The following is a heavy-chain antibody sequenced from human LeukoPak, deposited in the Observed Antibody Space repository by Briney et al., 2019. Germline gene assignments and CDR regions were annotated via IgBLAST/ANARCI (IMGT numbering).Heavy chain of an antibody. CDR2: ISYDGSNK. CDR3: AKDRGRQWPVDAFDI. Sequence: GGSLRLSCAASGFTFSSYGMHWVRQAPGKGLEWVAVISYDGSNKYYADSVKGRFTISRDNSKNTLYLQMNSLRAEDTAAYYCAKDRGRQWPVDAFDIWGQGTMVTVSS. J-gene: IGHJ3*02. CDR1: GFTFSSYG. V-gene: IGHV3-30*18. D-gene: IGHD6-19*01.